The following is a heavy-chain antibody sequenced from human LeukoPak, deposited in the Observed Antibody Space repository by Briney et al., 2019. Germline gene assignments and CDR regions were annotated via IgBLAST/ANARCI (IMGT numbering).Heavy chain of an antibody. CDR2: IYHSGST. D-gene: IGHD5-24*01. CDR1: GYSISSGHY. Sequence: SETLSLTCTVSGYSISSGHYWGWIRQPPGKGLEWIGSIYHSGSTYYNPSLKSRVTISVDTSKNQFSLKLSSVTAADTAVYYCARDMGKWLHSFDYWGQGTLVTVSS. J-gene: IGHJ4*02. V-gene: IGHV4-38-2*02. CDR3: ARDMGKWLHSFDY.